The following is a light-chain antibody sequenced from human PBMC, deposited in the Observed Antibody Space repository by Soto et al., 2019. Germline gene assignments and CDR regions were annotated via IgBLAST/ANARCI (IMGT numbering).Light chain of an antibody. Sequence: DIVMTQSPDSLAVSLGERATINCKSSQTVLYSSNYLAWYQQKPGQPPKLLISWASTRESGVPDRFSGGGSGTDFTLTISSLQAEDVAVYYCQQYYTTPVTFGQGTKVEI. CDR3: QQYYTTPVT. CDR2: WAS. J-gene: IGKJ1*01. CDR1: QTVLYSSNY. V-gene: IGKV4-1*01.